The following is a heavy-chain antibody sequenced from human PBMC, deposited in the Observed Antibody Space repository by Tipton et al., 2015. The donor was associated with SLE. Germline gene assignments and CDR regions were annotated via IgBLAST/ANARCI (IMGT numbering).Heavy chain of an antibody. J-gene: IGHJ5*02. CDR3: ARSRFLECLLRHNWFDP. CDR2: INRSGST. Sequence: TLSLTCAVYGGSFSGHYWSWIRQTPGKGLEWIGEINRSGSTNYNPSLKSRVTISVDTSKNQFSLKLSSVTAADTAVYYCARSRFLECLLRHNWFDPWGQGTLVTVSS. D-gene: IGHD3-3*01. V-gene: IGHV4-34*01. CDR1: GGSFSGHY.